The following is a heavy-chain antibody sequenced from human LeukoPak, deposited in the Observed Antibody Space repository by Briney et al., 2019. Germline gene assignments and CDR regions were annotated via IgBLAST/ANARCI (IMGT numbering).Heavy chain of an antibody. V-gene: IGHV3-30*04. Sequence: PPGGSLRLSCAASGFTFRSYAMHWVRQAPGTGLEWVSFISYDGNNQYYADSVKGRFTISRDNSKNTLYLQMNSLKAEDTAIYYCARDRAYSAFDYWGQGTLVTVSS. CDR1: GFTFRSYA. D-gene: IGHD1-26*01. CDR3: ARDRAYSAFDY. CDR2: ISYDGNNQ. J-gene: IGHJ4*02.